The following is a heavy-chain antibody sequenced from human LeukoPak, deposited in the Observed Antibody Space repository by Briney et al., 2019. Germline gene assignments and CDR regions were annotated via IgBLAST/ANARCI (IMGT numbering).Heavy chain of an antibody. D-gene: IGHD2-15*01. CDR2: VIPSLDVS. V-gene: IGHV1-69*04. Sequence: SSVKVSCKASGDTFITYTFSWVRQAPGQGLEWKGRVIPSLDVSNYAEKFQGRVTINADKSSSTTYMELTSLRSEDTAMYYCARDHCSRGSCLGGHWGQGTLVTVSS. CDR1: GDTFITYT. CDR3: ARDHCSRGSCLGGH. J-gene: IGHJ4*02.